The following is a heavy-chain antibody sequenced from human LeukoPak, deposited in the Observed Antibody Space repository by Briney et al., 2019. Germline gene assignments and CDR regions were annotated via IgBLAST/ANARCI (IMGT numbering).Heavy chain of an antibody. Sequence: SETLSLTCTVSGGSISSYYWSWIRQPPGKGLEWIGYIYYSGSTNYNPSLKSRVTISVDTSKNQFSLKLSSVTAADTAVYYCARLYYDFWSGYSWMDVWGQGTTVTVSS. V-gene: IGHV4-59*08. CDR3: ARLYYDFWSGYSWMDV. J-gene: IGHJ6*02. CDR1: GGSISSYY. D-gene: IGHD3-3*01. CDR2: IYYSGST.